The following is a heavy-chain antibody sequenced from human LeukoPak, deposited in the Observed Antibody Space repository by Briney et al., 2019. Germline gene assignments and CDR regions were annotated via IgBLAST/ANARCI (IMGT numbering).Heavy chain of an antibody. CDR2: ISAYNGNT. V-gene: IGHV1-18*01. Sequence: GASVKVSCKASGYTFTSYGISWVRQAPGQGLEWMGWISAYNGNTNYAQKLQGRVTMTTDTSTSTAYMELRSLRSDDTAVYYCAREGDLGYYYGSGRGRYAFDIWGQGTMVTVSS. J-gene: IGHJ3*02. D-gene: IGHD3-10*01. CDR3: AREGDLGYYYGSGRGRYAFDI. CDR1: GYTFTSYG.